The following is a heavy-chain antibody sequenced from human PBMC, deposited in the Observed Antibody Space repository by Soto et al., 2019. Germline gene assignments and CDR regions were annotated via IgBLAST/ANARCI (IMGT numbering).Heavy chain of an antibody. J-gene: IGHJ6*02. CDR2: SIPIFGTA. D-gene: IGHD5-12*01. Sequence: QVQLVQSGAEVKKPGSSVKVSCKASGGTFNNYPITWVRQAPGEGLEWMGGSIPIFGTANYAQKFQGRVTISVDESTSTAYMELSSLRSEDTAVYYCASGRGYSGDDHYYYFDMDVWGQGPTVTVSS. CDR1: GGTFNNYP. V-gene: IGHV1-69*01. CDR3: ASGRGYSGDDHYYYFDMDV.